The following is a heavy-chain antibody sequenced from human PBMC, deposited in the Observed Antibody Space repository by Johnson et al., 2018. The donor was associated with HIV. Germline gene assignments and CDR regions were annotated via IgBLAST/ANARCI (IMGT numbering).Heavy chain of an antibody. CDR1: GFTFDDYA. CDR3: ARDGGFSGAFDI. CDR2: IYSGGST. D-gene: IGHD3-16*01. J-gene: IGHJ3*02. V-gene: IGHV3-66*01. Sequence: VQLVESGGGLVQPGGSLRLSCAASGFTFDDYAMHWVRQAPGKGLEWVSVIYSGGSTYYADSVKGRFTISRDNSKNTLYLQMNSLRAEDTAVYYCARDGGFSGAFDIWGQGTMVTVSS.